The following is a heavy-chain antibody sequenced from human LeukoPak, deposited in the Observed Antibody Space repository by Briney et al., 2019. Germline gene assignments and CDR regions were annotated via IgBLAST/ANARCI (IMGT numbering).Heavy chain of an antibody. D-gene: IGHD5-18*01. CDR2: INAGNGNT. V-gene: IGHV1-3*01. CDR1: GYTFTSYA. Sequence: ASVKVSCKASGYTFTSYAMHWVRQAPGQRLEWMGWINAGNGNTKYSQEFQGRVTITRDTSASTAYMELSSLRSDDTAVYYCAKRIQSAMATGYWGQGTLVTVSS. J-gene: IGHJ4*02. CDR3: AKRIQSAMATGY.